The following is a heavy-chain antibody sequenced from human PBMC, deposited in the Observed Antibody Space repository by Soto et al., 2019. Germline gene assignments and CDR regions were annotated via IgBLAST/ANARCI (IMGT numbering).Heavy chain of an antibody. CDR3: ARHLVPAASVTFDI. J-gene: IGHJ3*02. Sequence: SETLSHTCTVSGGSISSYYWNWIRQPPGKGLEWIGYIYYSGSTNYNPSLKSRVTISVNTSKNQFSLKLSSVTAADTAVYFCARHLVPAASVTFDIWGQGTMVTVSS. CDR1: GGSISSYY. CDR2: IYYSGST. V-gene: IGHV4-59*08. D-gene: IGHD2-2*01.